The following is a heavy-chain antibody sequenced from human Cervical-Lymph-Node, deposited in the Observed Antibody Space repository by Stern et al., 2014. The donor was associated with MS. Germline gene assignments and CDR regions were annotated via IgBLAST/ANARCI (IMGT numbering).Heavy chain of an antibody. CDR1: GFNFSSYW. CDR3: ARGTTVFDY. D-gene: IGHD4-11*01. V-gene: IGHV3-74*02. J-gene: IGHJ4*02. CDR2: INTDGSST. Sequence: EVKLLESGGGLVQPGGSLRLSCAASGFNFSSYWMHWVRQAPGKGLVWVSGINTDGSSTNYADSVKGRFTISRDNAKNTLYLQMNSLRVEDTAVYYCARGTTVFDYWGQGTLVTVSS.